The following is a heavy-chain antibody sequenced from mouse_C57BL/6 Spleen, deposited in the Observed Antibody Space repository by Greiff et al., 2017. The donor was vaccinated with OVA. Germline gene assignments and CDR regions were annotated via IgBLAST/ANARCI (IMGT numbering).Heavy chain of an antibody. J-gene: IGHJ1*03. CDR2: IDPETGGT. D-gene: IGHD1-1*01. V-gene: IGHV1-15*01. CDR1: GYTFTDYE. CDR3: DQGGYGSFDV. Sequence: VQLQQSVAELVRPGASVTLSCKASGYTFTDYEMHWVKQTPVHGLEWIGAIDPETGGTAYNQKFKGKAILTADKSSSTAYMELRSLTSEDSAVYYCDQGGYGSFDVWGTGTTVTVSS.